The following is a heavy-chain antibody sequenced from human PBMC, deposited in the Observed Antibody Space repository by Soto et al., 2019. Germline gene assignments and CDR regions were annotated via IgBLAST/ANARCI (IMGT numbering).Heavy chain of an antibody. J-gene: IGHJ5*02. Sequence: GGSLRLSCAASGVTFGSYAMSWVRQGPGKGLEWVAVISNDGSIKYYADSVKGRFAVSRDNSKNTMYLEMNSLRGEDTAVYYCMKEREYQLVRGWFDPWGQGTLVTVAS. V-gene: IGHV3-30*18. D-gene: IGHD2-2*01. CDR1: GVTFGSYA. CDR2: ISNDGSIK. CDR3: MKEREYQLVRGWFDP.